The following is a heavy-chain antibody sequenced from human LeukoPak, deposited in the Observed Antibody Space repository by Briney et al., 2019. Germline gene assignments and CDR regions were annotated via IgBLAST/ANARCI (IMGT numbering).Heavy chain of an antibody. CDR1: EFSFETYW. V-gene: IGHV3-7*01. D-gene: IGHD5-24*01. J-gene: IGHJ6*03. Sequence: GGSLRLSCVALEFSFETYWMSWVRQAPGKGPEWVANINEDGSEKHCVGSVRGRFTISRDNADNSLHLQMNSLRPEDMAVYYCARGETMDVWGKGTTVTVSS. CDR2: INEDGSEK. CDR3: ARGETMDV.